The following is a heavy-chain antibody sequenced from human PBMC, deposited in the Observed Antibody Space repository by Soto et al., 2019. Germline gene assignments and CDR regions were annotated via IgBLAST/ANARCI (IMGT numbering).Heavy chain of an antibody. J-gene: IGHJ4*02. CDR3: ARSIQLRVAAYSFDY. V-gene: IGHV1-69*02. D-gene: IGHD5-18*01. CDR1: GGTFSSYT. Sequence: QVQLVQSGAEVKKPGSSVKVSCKASGGTFSSYTISWVRQAPGQGLEWMGRIIPILGIANYAQKFQGRVTITADKSTSTAYMELSSLRSEDTAVYYCARSIQLRVAAYSFDYWGQGTLVTVSS. CDR2: IIPILGIA.